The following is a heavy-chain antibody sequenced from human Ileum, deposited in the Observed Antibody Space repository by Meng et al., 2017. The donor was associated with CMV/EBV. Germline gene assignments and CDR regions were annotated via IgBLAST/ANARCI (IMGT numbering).Heavy chain of an antibody. CDR1: GFTFRMYG. J-gene: IGHJ4*02. CDR3: AKDRVPED. V-gene: IGHV3-30*02. Sequence: GESLKISCATSGFTFRMYGMHWVRQAPGKGLEWVAFIRSDDRDKYYADSVKGRFTISSDNSKNILYLQMNSLRVEDTAVYYRAKDRVPEDWGQGTLVTVSS. CDR2: IRSDDRDK.